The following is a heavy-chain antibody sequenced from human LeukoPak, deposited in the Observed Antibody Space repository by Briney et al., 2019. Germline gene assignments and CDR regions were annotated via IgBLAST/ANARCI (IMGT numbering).Heavy chain of an antibody. CDR2: INHSGST. CDR1: GGSFSGYY. D-gene: IGHD3-16*02. Sequence: SETLSLTXAVYGGSFSGYYWSWTRQPPGKGLEWIGEINHSGSTNYNPSLKSRVTISVDTSKNQFSLKLSSVTAADTAVYYCARLGAYDYVWGSYRHPGRLDYWGQGTLVTVSS. J-gene: IGHJ4*02. CDR3: ARLGAYDYVWGSYRHPGRLDY. V-gene: IGHV4-34*01.